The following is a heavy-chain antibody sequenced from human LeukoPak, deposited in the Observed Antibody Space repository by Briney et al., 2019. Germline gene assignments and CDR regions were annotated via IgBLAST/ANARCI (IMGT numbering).Heavy chain of an antibody. J-gene: IGHJ4*02. CDR2: IYSGGST. D-gene: IGHD3-22*01. V-gene: IGHV3-53*01. CDR3: ARSPLAIVVVITSGQAHNALDY. CDR1: GFTVSSNY. Sequence: PGGSLRLSCAASGFTVSSNYMSWVRQAPGKGLERVSVIYSGGSTYYADSVKGRFTISRDNSKNTLYLQMNSLRAEDTAVYYCARSPLAIVVVITSGQAHNALDYWGQGTLVTVSS.